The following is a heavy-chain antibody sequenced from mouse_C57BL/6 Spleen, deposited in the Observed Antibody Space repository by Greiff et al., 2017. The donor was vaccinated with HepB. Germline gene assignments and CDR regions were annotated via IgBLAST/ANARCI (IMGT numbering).Heavy chain of an antibody. CDR2: ISSGSSTI. CDR3: ARYYYGSISDY. V-gene: IGHV5-17*01. J-gene: IGHJ2*01. CDR1: GFTFSDYG. D-gene: IGHD1-1*01. Sequence: EVQVVESGGGLVKPGGSLKLSCAASGFTFSDYGMHWVRQAPEKGLEWVAYISSGSSTIYYADTVKGRFTISRDNAKNTLFLQMTSLRSEDTAMYYCARYYYGSISDYWGQGTTLTVSS.